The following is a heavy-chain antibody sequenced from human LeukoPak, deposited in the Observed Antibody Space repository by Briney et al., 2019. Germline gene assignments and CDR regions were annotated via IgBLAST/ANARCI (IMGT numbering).Heavy chain of an antibody. V-gene: IGHV1-18*04. D-gene: IGHD5-12*01. CDR2: ISGFNGHT. Sequence: ASVKVSCKASGYTFSNYGMSWVRQAPGHGLEWMGWISGFNGHTKYSQKSQGRVTMTTDTSTSTAYMEVRSLRSDDTAVYYCARAWLRRKYYYYMDVWDKGTTATVSS. J-gene: IGHJ6*03. CDR1: GYTFSNYG. CDR3: ARAWLRRKYYYYMDV.